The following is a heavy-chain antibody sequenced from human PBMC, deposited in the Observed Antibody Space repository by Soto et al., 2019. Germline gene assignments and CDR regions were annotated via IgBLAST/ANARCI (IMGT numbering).Heavy chain of an antibody. D-gene: IGHD6-19*01. V-gene: IGHV1-8*01. CDR1: GYTFTSYD. CDR2: MNPNSGNT. J-gene: IGHJ5*02. Sequence: QVQLVQSGAEVKKPGASVKVSCKTSGYTFTSYDIHWVRQATGQGPEWMGWMNPNSGNTVYAQKFQGGXTXTXXTPISNAYMELSSLRPEDTAGHNCARTRLGAVAGTWGQGTMVTVSS. CDR3: ARTRLGAVAGT.